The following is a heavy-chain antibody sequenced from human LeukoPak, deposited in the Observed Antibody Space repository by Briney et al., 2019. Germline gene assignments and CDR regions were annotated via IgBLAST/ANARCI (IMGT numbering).Heavy chain of an antibody. J-gene: IGHJ6*03. D-gene: IGHD2-2*01. Sequence: GGSLRLSCAASGFTFSSYWMSWVRQAPGKGLEWVANIKQDGSEKYYVDSVKGRFTISRDNAKNSLYLQMNSLRAEDTAVYYCASDEVQYQLLYYYYYMDVWGKGTTVTVSS. V-gene: IGHV3-7*01. CDR2: IKQDGSEK. CDR1: GFTFSSYW. CDR3: ASDEVQYQLLYYYYYMDV.